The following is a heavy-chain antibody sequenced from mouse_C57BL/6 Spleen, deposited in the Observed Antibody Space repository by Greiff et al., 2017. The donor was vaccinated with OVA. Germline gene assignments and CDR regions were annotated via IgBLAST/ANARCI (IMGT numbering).Heavy chain of an antibody. V-gene: IGHV1-76*01. J-gene: IGHJ2*01. CDR2: IYPGSGTT. D-gene: IGHD2-4*01. CDR3: AREGDYDYFDY. Sequence: VQLQESGAELVRPGASVKLSCKASGYTFTDYYLNWVKQRPGQGLEWIARIYPGSGTTSYNEKFKGKATLTAEKSSSTAYMQLSSLTSEDSAVYFCAREGDYDYFDYWGQGTTLTVSS. CDR1: GYTFTDYY.